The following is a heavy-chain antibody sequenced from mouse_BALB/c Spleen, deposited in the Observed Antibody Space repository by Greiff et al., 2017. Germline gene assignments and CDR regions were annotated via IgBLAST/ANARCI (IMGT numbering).Heavy chain of an antibody. V-gene: IGHV7-3*02. Sequence: EVKVEESGGGLVQPGGSLRLSCATSGFTFTDYYMSWVRQPPGKALEWLGFIRNKANGYTTEYSASVKGRFTISRDNSQSILYLQMNTLRAEDSATYYCARGNYGSSYGYWGQGTTLTVSS. CDR2: IRNKANGYTT. D-gene: IGHD1-1*01. CDR1: GFTFTDYY. J-gene: IGHJ2*01. CDR3: ARGNYGSSYGY.